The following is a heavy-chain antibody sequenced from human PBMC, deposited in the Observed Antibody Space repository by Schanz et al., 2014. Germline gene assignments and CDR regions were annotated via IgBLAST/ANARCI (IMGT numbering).Heavy chain of an antibody. D-gene: IGHD1-1*01. CDR1: GFTVSTHY. CDR2: LYTGGST. J-gene: IGHJ3*01. CDR3: VRDAGRDGYNLAFDV. Sequence: EVQLVESGGGLVKPGGSLRLSCAVSGFTVSTHYMTWVRQAPGKGLECVSVLYTGGSTFYAESVRGRFFISRDSSKNTLFLHMNSLRAEDTAVYYCVRDAGRDGYNLAFDVWGQGTLVTVSS. V-gene: IGHV3-53*01.